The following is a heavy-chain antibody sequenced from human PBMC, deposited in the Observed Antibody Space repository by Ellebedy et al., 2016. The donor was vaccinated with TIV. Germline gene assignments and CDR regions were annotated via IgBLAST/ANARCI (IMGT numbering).Heavy chain of an antibody. V-gene: IGHV4-31*03. CDR1: GGSISSGGYY. CDR2: ICYSGST. CDR3: ARTYYDSSGYYNYYFDY. Sequence: SETLSLTCTVSGGSISSGGYYWSWIRQHPGKGLEWIGYICYSGSTYYNPSLKSRVSISVDTSKNQFSLKLSSVTAADTAVYYCARTYYDSSGYYNYYFDYWGQGTLVTVSS. D-gene: IGHD3-22*01. J-gene: IGHJ4*02.